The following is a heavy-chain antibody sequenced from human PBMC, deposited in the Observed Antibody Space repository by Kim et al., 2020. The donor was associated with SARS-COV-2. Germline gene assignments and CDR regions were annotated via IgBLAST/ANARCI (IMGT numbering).Heavy chain of an antibody. CDR3: ARTKRITIFGVVQWFDP. V-gene: IGHV4-30-2*05. Sequence: LKSRVTISVDTSKNQFALRLSSVTAADTAVYYCARTKRITIFGVVQWFDPWGQGTLVTVSS. J-gene: IGHJ5*02. D-gene: IGHD3-3*01.